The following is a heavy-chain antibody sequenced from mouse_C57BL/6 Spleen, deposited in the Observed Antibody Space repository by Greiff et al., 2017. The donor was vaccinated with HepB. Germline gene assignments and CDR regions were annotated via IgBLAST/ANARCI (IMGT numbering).Heavy chain of an antibody. J-gene: IGHJ3*01. Sequence: VQLQQPGAELVKPGASVKMSCKASGYPFTSYWLTWVKQRPGQGLEWIGDIYPGSGSTNYNEKFKSKATLTVDTSSSTAYMQLSSLTSEDSSVYYCRRGTDSFACLCRGTRVTVSA. CDR1: GYPFTSYW. CDR3: RRGTDSFAC. D-gene: IGHD3-3*01. CDR2: IYPGSGST. V-gene: IGHV1-55*01.